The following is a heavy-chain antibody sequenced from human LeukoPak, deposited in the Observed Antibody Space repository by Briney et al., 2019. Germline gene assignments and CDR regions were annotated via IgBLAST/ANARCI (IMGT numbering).Heavy chain of an antibody. Sequence: PGGSLRLSCAASGFTFSDYYMSWIRQVPGKGLEWPTYISDSGDTRKYADSVTGRFTISRDNAKNSVFLQMNSLRADDSGVYYCARDVRGRTPLKLGMKWFDPWGQGTRVTVSS. J-gene: IGHJ5*02. CDR1: GFTFSDYY. CDR3: ARDVRGRTPLKLGMKWFDP. D-gene: IGHD7-27*01. CDR2: ISDSGDTR. V-gene: IGHV3-11*01.